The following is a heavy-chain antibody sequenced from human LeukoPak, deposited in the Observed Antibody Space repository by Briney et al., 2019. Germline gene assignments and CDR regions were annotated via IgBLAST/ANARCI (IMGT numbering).Heavy chain of an antibody. J-gene: IGHJ4*02. CDR1: GDSVSSNSAA. CDR3: ARDLWSGSYYFFDY. V-gene: IGHV6-1*01. CDR2: IYYRSKWSS. Sequence: SQTLSLTCAISGDSVSSNSAAWNWIRQSPSRGLEWLGKIYYRSKWSSDYAVSGKNRITINPDTSKNQFSLHLNSVTPEDTAVYYCARDLWSGSYYFFDYWGQGTLVTVSS. D-gene: IGHD1-26*01.